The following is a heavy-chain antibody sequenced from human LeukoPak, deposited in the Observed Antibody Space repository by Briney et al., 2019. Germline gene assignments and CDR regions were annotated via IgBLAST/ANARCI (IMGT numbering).Heavy chain of an antibody. J-gene: IGHJ6*03. CDR3: ARDHGYSYDLVHYYYYMDV. V-gene: IGHV4-59*01. CDR1: GGSISSYY. CDR2: IYYSGST. Sequence: KPSETLSLTCTGSGGSISSYYWSWIRQPPGKGLEWIGYIYYSGSTNYNPSLKRRVTISVDTSKHQFSLKLSSVTAADTAVYYCARDHGYSYDLVHYYYYMDVWGKGTTVTVSS. D-gene: IGHD5-18*01.